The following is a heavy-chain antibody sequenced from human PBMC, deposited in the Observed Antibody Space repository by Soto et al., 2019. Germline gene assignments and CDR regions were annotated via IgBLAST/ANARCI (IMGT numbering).Heavy chain of an antibody. CDR1: GGTFSSYA. J-gene: IGHJ6*02. CDR3: ARDSSPYPLTYSSSWYDEFYYYYGMDV. V-gene: IGHV1-69*13. D-gene: IGHD6-13*01. CDR2: IIPIFGTA. Sequence: GASVKVSCKASGGTFSSYAISWVRQAPGQGLEWMGGIIPIFGTANYAQKFQGRVTITADESTSTAYMELSSLRSEDTAVYYRARDSSPYPLTYSSSWYDEFYYYYGMDVWGQGTTVTVSS.